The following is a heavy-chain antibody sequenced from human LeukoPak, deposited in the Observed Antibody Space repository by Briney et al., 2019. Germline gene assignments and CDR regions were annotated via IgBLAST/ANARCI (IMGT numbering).Heavy chain of an antibody. D-gene: IGHD2-15*01. V-gene: IGHV4-59*12. J-gene: IGHJ5*02. CDR3: ARGLIVVVVAASYNWFDP. CDR1: GGSFSGYY. CDR2: IYYSGST. Sequence: PSETLSLTCAVYGGSFSGYYWSWIRQPAGKGLEWIGYIYYSGSTNYNPSLKSRVTISVDTSKNQFSLKLSSVTAADTAVYYCARGLIVVVVAASYNWFDPWGQGTLVTVSS.